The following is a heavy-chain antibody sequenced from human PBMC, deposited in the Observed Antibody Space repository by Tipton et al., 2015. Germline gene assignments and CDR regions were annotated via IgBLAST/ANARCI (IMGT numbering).Heavy chain of an antibody. D-gene: IGHD6-13*01. Sequence: TLSLTCSVSSDSIRKYSWSWIRQPPGKELEWIGYIQYSGSTNYNPSLKSRVTISVDTSKTLFSLKLTSVTAADTAVYYCSRGGLKQQREVVFDVWGRGTRLTVSS. CDR3: SRGGLKQQREVVFDV. CDR1: SDSIRKYS. V-gene: IGHV4-59*08. CDR2: IQYSGST. J-gene: IGHJ3*01.